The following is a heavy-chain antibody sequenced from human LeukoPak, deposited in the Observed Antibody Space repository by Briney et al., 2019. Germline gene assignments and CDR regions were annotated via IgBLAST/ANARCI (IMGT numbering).Heavy chain of an antibody. D-gene: IGHD3-3*01. Sequence: GASVTVSCKASVGTFSSYAISWVRQAPGQGLEWVGGIIPIFGTANYAQKFQGRVTITADESTSTAYMELRSLTSEDTAVYYCARDHSPTGVGYWGQGTLVTVSS. CDR3: ARDHSPTGVGY. J-gene: IGHJ4*02. V-gene: IGHV1-69*01. CDR1: VGTFSSYA. CDR2: IIPIFGTA.